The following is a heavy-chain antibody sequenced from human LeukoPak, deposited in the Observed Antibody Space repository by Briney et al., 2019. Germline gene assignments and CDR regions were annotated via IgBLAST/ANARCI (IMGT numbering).Heavy chain of an antibody. Sequence: GGSLRLSCAASGFTFSSYAMSWVRQAPGKGLEWVSAMSGSGGSTYYADSVKGRFTISRDNSKNTLYLQMNSLRAEDTAVYYCAKDREGDYVTISDYWGQGTLVTVSS. J-gene: IGHJ4*02. CDR1: GFTFSSYA. V-gene: IGHV3-23*01. CDR2: MSGSGGST. D-gene: IGHD4-17*01. CDR3: AKDREGDYVTISDY.